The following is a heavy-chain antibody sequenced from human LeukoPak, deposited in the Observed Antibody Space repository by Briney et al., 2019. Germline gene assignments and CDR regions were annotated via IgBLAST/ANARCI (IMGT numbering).Heavy chain of an antibody. Sequence: GASVKVSCKASGYSFNTYYMNWVRQAPGQGLEWMGWISAYNGNTNYAQKLQGRVTMTTDTSTSTAYMELRSLRSDDTAVYYCARLSGVKKDYWGQGTLVTVSS. CDR2: ISAYNGNT. CDR1: GYSFNTYY. D-gene: IGHD3-10*01. V-gene: IGHV1-18*01. J-gene: IGHJ4*02. CDR3: ARLSGVKKDY.